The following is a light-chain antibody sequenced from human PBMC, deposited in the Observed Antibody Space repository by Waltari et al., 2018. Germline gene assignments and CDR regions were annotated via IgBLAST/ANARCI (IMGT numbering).Light chain of an antibody. CDR2: DVF. CDR3: SSYTVNTV. CDR1: SSDVVVYNY. J-gene: IGLJ2*01. Sequence: QSALTQPASVSGSPGQSITISCTGISSDVVVYNYVSWYQQHPGKAPQLIIHDVFKRPLGVSDRFSGSKSGNTASLTISGLQAEDDAHYYCSSYTVNTVFGGGTKLTVL. V-gene: IGLV2-14*03.